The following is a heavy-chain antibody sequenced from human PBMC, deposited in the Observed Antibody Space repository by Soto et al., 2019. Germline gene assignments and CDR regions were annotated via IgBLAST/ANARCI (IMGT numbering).Heavy chain of an antibody. D-gene: IGHD5-12*01. J-gene: IGHJ4*02. Sequence: SGPTLVNPTQTLTLTCTFSGFSFTTAGVSVGWIRQTPGGALEWLTLIYYNDDRRFSPSLKTRLTITGDTSKNQVVLSLTNVDPGDTATYFCAHSDGGYEIIYFDFWGQGIPVTVSS. CDR1: GFSFTTAGVS. V-gene: IGHV2-5*01. CDR2: IYYNDDR. CDR3: AHSDGGYEIIYFDF.